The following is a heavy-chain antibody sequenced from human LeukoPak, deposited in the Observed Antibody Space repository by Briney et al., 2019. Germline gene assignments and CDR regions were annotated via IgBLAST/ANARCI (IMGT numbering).Heavy chain of an antibody. D-gene: IGHD3-22*01. Sequence: ASVKVSCKASGYTFTSYGISWVRQAPGQGLEWMGWISAYNGNTNYAQKLQGRVTMTTGTSTSTAYMELRSLRSDDTAVYYCARCGSDYYDSSGYYYYFDYWGQGTLVTVSS. CDR3: ARCGSDYYDSSGYYYYFDY. V-gene: IGHV1-18*01. CDR1: GYTFTSYG. J-gene: IGHJ4*02. CDR2: ISAYNGNT.